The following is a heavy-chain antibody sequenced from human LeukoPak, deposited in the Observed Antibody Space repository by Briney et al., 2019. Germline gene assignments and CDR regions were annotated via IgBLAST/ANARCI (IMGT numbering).Heavy chain of an antibody. CDR3: ARVMVRAYGMDV. J-gene: IGHJ6*02. D-gene: IGHD3-10*01. V-gene: IGHV3-21*01. Sequence: GGSLRLSCAASGFTFSSYSMNWVRQAPGKGLEWVSSISSSSSYIYYADSVKGRFTISRDNAKNSLYLQMNSRRAEDTAVYYGARVMVRAYGMDVWGQGTTVTVSS. CDR1: GFTFSSYS. CDR2: ISSSSSYI.